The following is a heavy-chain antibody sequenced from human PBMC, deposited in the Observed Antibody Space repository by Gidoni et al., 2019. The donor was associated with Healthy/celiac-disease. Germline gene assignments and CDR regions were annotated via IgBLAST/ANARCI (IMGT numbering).Heavy chain of an antibody. CDR1: GGSISSSSYY. CDR2: IYYSGST. D-gene: IGHD6-19*01. CDR3: ARHNGVAGTRGVVDY. Sequence: QLQLQESGPGLVKPAETLSLTCTVPGGSISSSSYYWGWIRQPPGKGLEWIGSIYYSGSTYYNPSLKSRVTISVDTSKNQFSLKLSSVTAADTAVYYCARHNGVAGTRGVVDYWGQGTLVTVSS. J-gene: IGHJ4*02. V-gene: IGHV4-39*01.